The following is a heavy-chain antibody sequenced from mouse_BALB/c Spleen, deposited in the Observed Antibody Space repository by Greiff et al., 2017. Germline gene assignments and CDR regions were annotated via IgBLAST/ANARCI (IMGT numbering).Heavy chain of an antibody. CDR2: FYPGSGSI. CDR3: ARHEDNRYDEAWFAY. J-gene: IGHJ3*01. V-gene: IGHV1-62-2*01. CDR1: GYTFTEYI. Sequence: VQLQESGAGLVKPGASVKLSCKASGYTFTEYIIHWVKQRSGQGLEWIGWFYPGSGSIKYNEKFKDKATLTADKSSSTLYMELSRLTSEDSAVYFCARHEDNRYDEAWFAYWGQGTLVTVSA. D-gene: IGHD2-14*01.